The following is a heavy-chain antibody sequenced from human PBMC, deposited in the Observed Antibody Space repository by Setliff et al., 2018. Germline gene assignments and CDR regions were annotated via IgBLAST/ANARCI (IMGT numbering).Heavy chain of an antibody. J-gene: IGHJ4*02. D-gene: IGHD2-15*01. Sequence: SETLSLTCAVYGDSLSGYYWSWIRQSPKKGLEWIGEIMPGRDTLYSPSLESRLTITIDKSKNQFSLSLTSVTAADTAVYYCAKGDGGYPSDSWGQGILVTVSS. CDR2: IMPGRDT. CDR3: AKGDGGYPSDS. CDR1: GDSLSGYY. V-gene: IGHV4-34*01.